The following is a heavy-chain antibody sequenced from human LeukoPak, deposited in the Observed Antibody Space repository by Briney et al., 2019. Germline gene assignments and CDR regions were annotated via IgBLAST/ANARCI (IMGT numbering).Heavy chain of an antibody. CDR1: GFSFSSYA. CDR2: ISGSGGGT. V-gene: IGHV3-23*01. Sequence: GGSLRLSCAASGFSFSSYAMSWVRQAPGKGLEWVSAISGSGGGTYYAESVKGRFTISRDNSKNTLYLQMNSLRAEDTAVYYCAKDRGYSFDYWGQGTLVTVPS. J-gene: IGHJ4*02. D-gene: IGHD5-18*01. CDR3: AKDRGYSFDY.